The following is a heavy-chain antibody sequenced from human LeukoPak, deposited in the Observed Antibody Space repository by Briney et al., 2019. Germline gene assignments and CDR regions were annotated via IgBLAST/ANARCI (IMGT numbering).Heavy chain of an antibody. J-gene: IGHJ4*03. D-gene: IGHD6-6*01. CDR2: IDHRGSS. V-gene: IGHV4-34*01. CDR1: GESFSAYF. Sequence: PSETLSLTCAVHGESFSAYFWSWIRQVPGKGLEWIGEIDHRGSSNYNPPLKSRATISVDTSKNHFSLSLTSVTAADPAVYYCATRSSTLAAARCFDDWGQGTVVTVSS. CDR3: ATRSSTLAAARCFDD.